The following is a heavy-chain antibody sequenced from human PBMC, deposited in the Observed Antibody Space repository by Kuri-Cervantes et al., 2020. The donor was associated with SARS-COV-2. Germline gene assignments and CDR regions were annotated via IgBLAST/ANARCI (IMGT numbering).Heavy chain of an antibody. V-gene: IGHV3-23*01. CDR3: ANSLLLSLDY. J-gene: IGHJ4*02. D-gene: IGHD1-26*01. Sequence: LSLTCAASGFTFSSYAMSWVRQAPGKGLEWVSAISGSGGSTYYADSVKGRFTISRDNSKNTLYLQMNSLRAKDTAVYYCANSLLLSLDYWGQGTLVTVSS. CDR2: ISGSGGST. CDR1: GFTFSSYA.